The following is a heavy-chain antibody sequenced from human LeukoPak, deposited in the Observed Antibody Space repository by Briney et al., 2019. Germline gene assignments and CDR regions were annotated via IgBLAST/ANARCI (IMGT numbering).Heavy chain of an antibody. D-gene: IGHD3-22*01. J-gene: IGHJ3*02. CDR2: IWYDGSNK. CDR3: ARGTYYYDSSGPQNAFDI. V-gene: IGHV3-33*01. Sequence: GGSLRLSCAASGFTFSSYGMHWVRQAPGKGLEWVAVIWYDGSNKYYADSVKGRFTISRENAKNSLYLQMNSLRAGDTAVYYCARGTYYYDSSGPQNAFDIWGQGTMVTVSS. CDR1: GFTFSSYG.